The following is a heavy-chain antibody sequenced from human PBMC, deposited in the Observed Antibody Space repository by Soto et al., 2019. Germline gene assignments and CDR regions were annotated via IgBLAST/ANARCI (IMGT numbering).Heavy chain of an antibody. Sequence: RTPSRTCALSADSASSNSTSWNWIRQSPSRGLEWLGRTYYRSKWYNDYAVSMKSRITINPDTSKNQFSLQLNSVTPEDTAVYYCALSSGWDNWFDPWGQGTLVT. CDR2: TYYRSKWYN. J-gene: IGHJ5*02. CDR1: ADSASSNSTS. V-gene: IGHV6-1*01. CDR3: ALSSGWDNWFDP. D-gene: IGHD6-19*01.